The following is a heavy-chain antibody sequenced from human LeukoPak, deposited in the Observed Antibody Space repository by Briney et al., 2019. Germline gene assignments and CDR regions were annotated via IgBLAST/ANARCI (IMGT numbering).Heavy chain of an antibody. Sequence: PSETLSLTCTVSGGSISSYYWSWIRQPAGKGLEWIGRIYTSGSTNYNPSLKSRVTMSVDTSKNQFPLKLSSVTAADTAVYYCAREGRGYSYAYYYYYGMDVWGQGTTVTVSS. CDR1: GGSISSYY. D-gene: IGHD5-18*01. J-gene: IGHJ6*02. CDR3: AREGRGYSYAYYYYYGMDV. V-gene: IGHV4-4*07. CDR2: IYTSGST.